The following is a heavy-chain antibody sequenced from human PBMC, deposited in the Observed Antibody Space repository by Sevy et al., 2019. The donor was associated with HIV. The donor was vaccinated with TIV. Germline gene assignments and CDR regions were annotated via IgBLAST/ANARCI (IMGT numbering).Heavy chain of an antibody. CDR1: GGSIVGYY. D-gene: IGHD3-16*01. CDR2: ISHSGAT. CDR3: ARGREVATLLGFFDT. J-gene: IGHJ4*02. Sequence: SETLSLTCAVRGGSIVGYYWSWIRQAPGKGPEWIGEISHSGATNYSPSLASRVTISVDTSNNQLSLSLTSLTAADSGKYFCARGREVATLLGFFDTWGPGTLVTVSS. V-gene: IGHV4-34*01.